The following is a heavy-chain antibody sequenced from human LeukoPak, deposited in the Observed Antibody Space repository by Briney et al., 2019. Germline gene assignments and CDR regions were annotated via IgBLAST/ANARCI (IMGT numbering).Heavy chain of an antibody. CDR3: ARDQRYYDSSGHLDY. D-gene: IGHD3-22*01. Sequence: ASVKLSRTASGYTVTAYYMHWVRQAPGQGLEWMGIINPSGGRTSYAQKFQGRVTMARDTSTSTIYMELSSLRSEDTAVYYCARDQRYYDSSGHLDYWGQGTLVTVSS. V-gene: IGHV1-46*01. J-gene: IGHJ4*02. CDR1: GYTVTAYY. CDR2: INPSGGRT.